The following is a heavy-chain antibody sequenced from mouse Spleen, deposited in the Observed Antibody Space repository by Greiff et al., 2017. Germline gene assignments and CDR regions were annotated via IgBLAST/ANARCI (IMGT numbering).Heavy chain of an antibody. CDR2: IDPSDSET. CDR1: GYTFTSYW. D-gene: IGHD1-1*01. J-gene: IGHJ4*01. V-gene: IGHV1-52*01. Sequence: QVQLQQSGAELVRPGSSVKLSCKASGYTFTSYWMHWVKQRPIQGLEWIGNIDPSDSETHYNQKFKDKATLTVDKSSSTAYMQLSSLTSEDSAVYYCTLTTVGALDYWSQGTSVTVSS. CDR3: TLTTVGALDY.